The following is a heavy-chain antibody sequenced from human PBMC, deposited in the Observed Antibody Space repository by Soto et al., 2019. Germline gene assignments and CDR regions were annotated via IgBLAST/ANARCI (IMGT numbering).Heavy chain of an antibody. CDR2: IIPIFGTA. D-gene: IGHD2-2*01. CDR1: GGTFSSYA. Sequence: GASVKVSCKASGGTFSSYAISWVRQAPGQGLEWMGGIIPIFGTANYAQKFQGRVTITADESTSTAYMELSSLSSEDTAVFYCARADRIFLVPAAHRGAYYYYYYYGMDVWGQGTTVTVSS. CDR3: ARADRIFLVPAAHRGAYYYYYYYGMDV. V-gene: IGHV1-69*13. J-gene: IGHJ6*02.